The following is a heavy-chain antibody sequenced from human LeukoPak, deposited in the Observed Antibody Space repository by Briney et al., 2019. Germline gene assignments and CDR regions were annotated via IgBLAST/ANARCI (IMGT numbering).Heavy chain of an antibody. CDR2: IYYSGST. CDR1: GGSINSGDYC. Sequence: SETLSLTCAVTGGSINSGDYCWSWIRQPPGKGLEWIGYIYYSGSTYYNPSLKSRVTISVDTSKNQFSLKLSSVTAADTAVYYCARDLKKYDSSGYPQWYFDLWGRGTLVTVSS. V-gene: IGHV4-30-4*01. J-gene: IGHJ2*01. D-gene: IGHD3-22*01. CDR3: ARDLKKYDSSGYPQWYFDL.